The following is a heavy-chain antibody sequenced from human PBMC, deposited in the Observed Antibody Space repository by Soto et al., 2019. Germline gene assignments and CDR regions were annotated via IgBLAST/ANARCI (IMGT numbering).Heavy chain of an antibody. CDR3: ARDRFIIVRGPNPIDY. CDR2: ISSSLSYI. CDR1: GFTFSTYS. V-gene: IGHV3-21*01. J-gene: IGHJ4*02. D-gene: IGHD3-10*01. Sequence: EVHLVESGGGLVKPGGSLRLSCAASGFTFSTYSMNWVRQAPGKGLEWVASISSSLSYIDYADSVKGRFTISRDNTKNSLDLQMDSLTAEYTPVYYCARDRFIIVRGPNPIDYWFQGTLVIVSS.